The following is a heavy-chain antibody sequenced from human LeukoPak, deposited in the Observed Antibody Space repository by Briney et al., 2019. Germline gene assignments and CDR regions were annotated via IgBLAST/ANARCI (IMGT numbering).Heavy chain of an antibody. CDR1: GFTFSSYA. CDR2: ISGSGGST. CDR3: TTDSTTSVAGIFDS. J-gene: IGHJ4*02. V-gene: IGHV3-23*01. Sequence: GGSLRLSCAASGFTFSSYAMSWVRQAPGKGLEWVSAISGSGGSTYCADSVKGRFAISRDSSKNTLYLQMSSLRAEDTAVYYCTTDSTTSVAGIFDSWGQGTLVTVSS. D-gene: IGHD6-19*01.